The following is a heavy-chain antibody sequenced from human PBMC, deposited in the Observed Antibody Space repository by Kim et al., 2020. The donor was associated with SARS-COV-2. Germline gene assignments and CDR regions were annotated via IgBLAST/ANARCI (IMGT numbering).Heavy chain of an antibody. Sequence: SVKVSCKASGGTFSNSAINWVRQARGQGFELMGGVVPMFGTINYAQKFQGRVTLTADESTSTVYMELHSLRSDDTAVYFCAKSLPVAANWFDPWGQGTLVIVSS. CDR2: VVPMFGTI. D-gene: IGHD6-19*01. CDR3: AKSLPVAANWFDP. V-gene: IGHV1-69*13. J-gene: IGHJ5*02. CDR1: GGTFSNSA.